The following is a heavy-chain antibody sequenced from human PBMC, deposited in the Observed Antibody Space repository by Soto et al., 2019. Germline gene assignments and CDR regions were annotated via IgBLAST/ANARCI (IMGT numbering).Heavy chain of an antibody. Sequence: SETLSLTCSVSGGSVNDGNYYWNWIRQSPAKGLEWIGYIHHSGITNYNPSLKSRVTISVDTSKNEFSLKLNSVTAADTAVYYCARGITMTAAVQGGAPEKYYFASWGQGGLVIVSS. J-gene: IGHJ4*02. V-gene: IGHV4-61*01. CDR2: IHHSGIT. D-gene: IGHD3-22*01. CDR1: GGSVNDGNYY. CDR3: ARGITMTAAVQGGAPEKYYFAS.